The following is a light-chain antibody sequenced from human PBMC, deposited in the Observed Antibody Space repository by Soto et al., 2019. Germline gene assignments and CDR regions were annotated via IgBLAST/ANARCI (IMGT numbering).Light chain of an antibody. CDR3: QQYNNWRPYT. V-gene: IGKV3-15*01. CDR2: GAS. CDR1: QSISNN. J-gene: IGKJ2*01. Sequence: EIVMTQSPATLSVSPGERATLSCRASQSISNNLAWYFQKPGQAPRLLIYGASTRATGIPARFSGGGSGTEFTLTISSLQSEDFSLYYCQQYNNWRPYTFGQGTKLEIK.